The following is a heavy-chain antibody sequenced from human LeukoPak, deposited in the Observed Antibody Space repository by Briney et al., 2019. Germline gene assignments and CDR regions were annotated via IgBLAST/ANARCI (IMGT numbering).Heavy chain of an antibody. J-gene: IGHJ4*02. CDR3: ARGGGYASPIGY. CDR2: IYHSGST. D-gene: IGHD5-12*01. CDR1: GGSISTYY. Sequence: PSETLSLTCTLSGGSISTYYWSWIRQPPVKGLEWIGYIYHSGSTNYNPSLKSRVTISVDTSKNQFSLKLSSVTAADTAVYYCARGGGYASPIGYWGQGALVTVSS. V-gene: IGHV4-59*01.